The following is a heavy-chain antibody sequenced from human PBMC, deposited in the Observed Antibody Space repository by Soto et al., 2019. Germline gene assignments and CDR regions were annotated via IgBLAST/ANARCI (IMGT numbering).Heavy chain of an antibody. V-gene: IGHV3-23*01. J-gene: IGHJ4*02. Sequence: GGSLRLSCAASGFTFSTSAMSWVRQAPGKGLEWVSSFSASGGSTYYADSVKGQFTISRDSSKNTLFLQMNSLRAEDAAVYYCARDVRRYFGYWGQGALVTVSS. CDR1: GFTFSTSA. CDR3: ARDVRRYFGY. CDR2: FSASGGST.